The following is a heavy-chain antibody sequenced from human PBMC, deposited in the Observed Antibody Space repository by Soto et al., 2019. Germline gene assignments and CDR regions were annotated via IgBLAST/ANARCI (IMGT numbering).Heavy chain of an antibody. V-gene: IGHV4-34*01. D-gene: IGHD3-22*01. CDR3: ARGAHYYDTNYYYGMDV. CDR2: INYSGRT. Sequence: SETLSLTCAVHGGSFSDYYWSWIRQPPGKGLEWIGEINYSGRTNYNPSLKSRVTISVDTSKNQFPLTLSSMTAADTAVYYCARGAHYYDTNYYYGMDVWGQGTTVTVSS. J-gene: IGHJ6*02. CDR1: GGSFSDYY.